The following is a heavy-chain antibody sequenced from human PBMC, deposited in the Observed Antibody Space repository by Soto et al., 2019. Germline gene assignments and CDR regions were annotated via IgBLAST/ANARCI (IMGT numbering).Heavy chain of an antibody. V-gene: IGHV3-33*01. CDR2: IWYDGSNE. J-gene: IGHJ4*02. Sequence: QVQLVESGGGVVQPGRSLRLSCAVSGSTFSSYAMHWVRQAPGKGLEWVAVIWYDGSNEDYADSVKGRFTISRDNSKKTLFLQMNSLRFEDTAVYYCAREETGTFDCWGQGTLVTVSS. CDR1: GSTFSSYA. D-gene: IGHD1-1*01. CDR3: AREETGTFDC.